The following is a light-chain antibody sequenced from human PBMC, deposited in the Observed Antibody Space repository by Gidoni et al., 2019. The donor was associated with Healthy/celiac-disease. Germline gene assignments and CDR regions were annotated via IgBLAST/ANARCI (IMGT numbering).Light chain of an antibody. CDR2: AAS. V-gene: IGKV1-9*01. CDR3: QQLNSYLVT. Sequence: IQLTQSPSFLSASVGDRVTITCRASQGISSYLAWYQHKPGKAPKLLIYAASTLQSGVPSRFSGSGSGTEFTLTISSLQPEDFATYYCQQLNSYLVTFGGGTKVEIK. J-gene: IGKJ4*01. CDR1: QGISSY.